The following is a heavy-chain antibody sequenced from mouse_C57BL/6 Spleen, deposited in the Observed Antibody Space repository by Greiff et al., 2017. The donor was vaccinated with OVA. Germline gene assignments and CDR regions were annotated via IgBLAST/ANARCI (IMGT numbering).Heavy chain of an antibody. D-gene: IGHD1-1*01. V-gene: IGHV14-2*01. CDR2: IDPEDGET. J-gene: IGHJ1*03. CDR1: GFNIKDYY. CDR3: ARWDYGSSYGYFDV. Sequence: VQLQQSGAELVKPGASVKLSCTASGFNIKDYYMHWVKQRTEQGLEWIGRIDPEDGETKYALKFQGKATITADTSSNTAYLQLSSLTSEDTAVYYCARWDYGSSYGYFDVWGTGTTVTVSS.